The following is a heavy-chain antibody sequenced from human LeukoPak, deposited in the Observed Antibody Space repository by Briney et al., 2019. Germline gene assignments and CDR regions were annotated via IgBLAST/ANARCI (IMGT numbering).Heavy chain of an antibody. V-gene: IGHV1-2*02. CDR3: ARVSVQYYYDSTAPAYYFDY. D-gene: IGHD3-22*01. Sequence: ASVKVSCKASGYTFTGYYMHWVRQAPGQGLEWMGWINPNSGGTNYAQKFQGRVTMTRDTSISTAYMELSRLRSDDTAVYYCARVSVQYYYDSTAPAYYFDYWGQGTLVTVSS. CDR1: GYTFTGYY. CDR2: INPNSGGT. J-gene: IGHJ4*02.